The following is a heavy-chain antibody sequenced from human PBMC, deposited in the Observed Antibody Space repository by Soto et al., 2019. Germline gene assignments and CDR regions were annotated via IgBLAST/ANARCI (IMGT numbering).Heavy chain of an antibody. V-gene: IGHV3-30*18. Sequence: GGSLRLSCAASGFTFSSYGMHWVRQAPGKGLEWVAVISYDGSNKYYADSVKGRFTISRDNSKNTLYLQMNSLRAEDTAVYYCAKDTGGYELGCDYWGQGTLVTVSS. D-gene: IGHD5-12*01. CDR3: AKDTGGYELGCDY. J-gene: IGHJ4*02. CDR1: GFTFSSYG. CDR2: ISYDGSNK.